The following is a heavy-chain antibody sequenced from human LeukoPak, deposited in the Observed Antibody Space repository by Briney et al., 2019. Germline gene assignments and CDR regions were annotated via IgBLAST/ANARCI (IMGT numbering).Heavy chain of an antibody. CDR3: ARDEGGTSPIYQYIVATTLFDY. V-gene: IGHV1-18*01. CDR2: ISAYNGNT. CDR1: GYTFTSYG. Sequence: GASVKVSCKASGYTFTSYGISWVRQAPGQGLEWMGWISAYNGNTNYAQKLQGRVTMTTDTSTSTAYMELRSLRSDDTAVYYCARDEGGTSPIYQYIVATTLFDYWGQGTLVTVSS. J-gene: IGHJ4*02. D-gene: IGHD5-12*01.